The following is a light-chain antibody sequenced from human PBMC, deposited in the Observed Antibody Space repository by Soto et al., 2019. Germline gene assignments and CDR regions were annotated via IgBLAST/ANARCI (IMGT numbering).Light chain of an antibody. CDR2: RTS. Sequence: EIVMTQSPATLSVSPGERATLSCRASQSISSNLAWYQQKPGQAPRHLMFRTSSRATGFPARFSGSGSGTEFNLTISSLQSEDFGVYYCQQYNNWPRATFGGGTKVEIK. CDR1: QSISSN. J-gene: IGKJ4*01. CDR3: QQYNNWPRAT. V-gene: IGKV3-15*01.